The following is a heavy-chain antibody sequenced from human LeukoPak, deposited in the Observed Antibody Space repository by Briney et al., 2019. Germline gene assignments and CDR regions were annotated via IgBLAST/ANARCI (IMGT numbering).Heavy chain of an antibody. J-gene: IGHJ6*04. Sequence: PGGSLRLSCAASGFTFSGYGLSWVRQAPGKGLEWVSAISGGGGTTYYAASVKGRFTISRDNSKNTLYLQMNSLRAEDTAVYYCAELGITMIGGVWGKGTTVTISS. V-gene: IGHV3-23*01. CDR2: ISGGGGTT. CDR3: AELGITMIGGV. CDR1: GFTFSGYG. D-gene: IGHD3-10*02.